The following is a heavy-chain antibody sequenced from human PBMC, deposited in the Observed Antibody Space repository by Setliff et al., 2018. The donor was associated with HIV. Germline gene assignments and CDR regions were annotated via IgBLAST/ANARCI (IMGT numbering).Heavy chain of an antibody. CDR3: ARDWLPRVLRY. CDR2: INPSGGSS. Sequence: ASVKVSCKASGYTFTSYYMNWVRQAPGQGLEWMGIINPSGGSSTYAQKFQGRVAMTRDTSTSTAYMELRSLRSDDTAVYYCARDWLPRVLRYWGQGTLVTVSS. CDR1: GYTFTSYY. J-gene: IGHJ4*02. D-gene: IGHD5-12*01. V-gene: IGHV1-46*01.